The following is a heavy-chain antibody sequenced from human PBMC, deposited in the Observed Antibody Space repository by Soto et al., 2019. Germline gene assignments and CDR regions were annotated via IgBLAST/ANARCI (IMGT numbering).Heavy chain of an antibody. CDR1: GGSISSYY. Sequence: SETLSLTCTVSGGSISSYYWGWIRQPPGKGLEWIGYIYYSGSTNYNPSLKSRVTISVDTSKNQFSLKLSSVTAADTAVYYCARRYGTTFDYWGQGTLVTSPQ. J-gene: IGHJ4*02. D-gene: IGHD1-7*01. CDR2: IYYSGST. V-gene: IGHV4-59*01. CDR3: ARRYGTTFDY.